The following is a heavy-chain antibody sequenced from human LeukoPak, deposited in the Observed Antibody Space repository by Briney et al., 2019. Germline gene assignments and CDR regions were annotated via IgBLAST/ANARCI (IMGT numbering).Heavy chain of an antibody. J-gene: IGHJ4*02. Sequence: GGSLRLSCAASGFTFSSYSMNWVRQAPGKGLEWVSYISSSSSTIYYADSVKGRLTISRDNAKNSLYLQMNSLRAEDTAVYYCARETRGIVVVPAAPDYWGQGTLVTVSS. CDR2: ISSSSSTI. CDR3: ARETRGIVVVPAAPDY. D-gene: IGHD2-2*01. V-gene: IGHV3-48*04. CDR1: GFTFSSYS.